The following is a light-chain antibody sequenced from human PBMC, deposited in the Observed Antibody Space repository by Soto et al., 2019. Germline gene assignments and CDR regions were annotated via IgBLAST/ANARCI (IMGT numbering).Light chain of an antibody. J-gene: IGKJ1*01. CDR3: QQTYITPPWT. CDR1: QSISRF. V-gene: IGKV1-39*01. CDR2: AAS. Sequence: DIQMTQSPSXLSASVGDRVTITCRASQSISRFLNWYQQKSGKPPQLLIYAASSLQSGVPSRFSGSGSGTDFTLTISSLQPEDFATYYCQQTYITPPWTFGQGSKVEIK.